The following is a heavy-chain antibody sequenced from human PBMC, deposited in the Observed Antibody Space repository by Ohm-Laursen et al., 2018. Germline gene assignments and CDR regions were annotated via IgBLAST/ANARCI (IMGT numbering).Heavy chain of an antibody. J-gene: IGHJ6*02. CDR1: GYTFTIYY. Sequence: ASVKVSCNASGYTFTIYYIHWVRQAPGQGLEWMGAINPSGGSTSPAQKFQGRVTMTRDTSTSTVYMDLSSLRSEDTAVYYCARAVGPIKYYGMDVWGQGTTVTVSS. D-gene: IGHD1-26*01. CDR2: INPSGGST. CDR3: ARAVGPIKYYGMDV. V-gene: IGHV1-46*01.